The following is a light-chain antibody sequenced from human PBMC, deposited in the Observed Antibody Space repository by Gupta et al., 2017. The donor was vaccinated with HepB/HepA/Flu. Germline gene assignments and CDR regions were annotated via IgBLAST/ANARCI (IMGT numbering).Light chain of an antibody. CDR2: DAS. Sequence: EIVMTQSPATLSVSPGERATLSCRASQSISANLGWFQQKPGQAPRPLIYDASTRASGVPARFSGSGSGTEFTLTISSLQSEDFAIYYCQLYNSWPITFGQGTRLEIK. J-gene: IGKJ5*01. V-gene: IGKV3-15*01. CDR3: QLYNSWPIT. CDR1: QSISAN.